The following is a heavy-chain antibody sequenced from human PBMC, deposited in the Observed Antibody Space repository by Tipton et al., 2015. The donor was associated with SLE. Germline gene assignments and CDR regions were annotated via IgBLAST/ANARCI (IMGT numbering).Heavy chain of an antibody. CDR3: AREFRNYYDSSGYEY. Sequence: QLVQSGPEVKKPGSSVKVSCKASGGTFSSYAISWVRQAPGQALEWMGGIIPIFGTANYAQKFQGRVTITADESTSTAYMELSSLRSEGSAVYYWAREFRNYYDSSGYEYGGKGTLVIVSS. CDR2: IIPIFGTA. J-gene: IGHJ4*02. V-gene: IGHV1-69*01. D-gene: IGHD3-22*01. CDR1: GGTFSSYA.